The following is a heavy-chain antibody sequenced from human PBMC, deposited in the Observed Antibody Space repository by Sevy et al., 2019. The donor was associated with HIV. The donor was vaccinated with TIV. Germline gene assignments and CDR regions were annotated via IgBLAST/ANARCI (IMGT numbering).Heavy chain of an antibody. V-gene: IGHV1-58*01. CDR2: IIVGSGNT. CDR3: VAVSDDPAYYYGMDV. J-gene: IGHJ6*02. Sequence: ASVKVSCKASGFTFTSSAVQWVRQARGQRLEWIGWIIVGSGNTNYAQKFQERVTITRDMSTSTAYMELSSLRSEDTAVYYCVAVSDDPAYYYGMDVWGQGTTVTVSS. CDR1: GFTFTSSA. D-gene: IGHD1-1*01.